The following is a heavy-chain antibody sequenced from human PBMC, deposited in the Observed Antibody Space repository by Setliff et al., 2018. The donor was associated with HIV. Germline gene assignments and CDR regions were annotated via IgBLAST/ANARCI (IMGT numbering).Heavy chain of an antibody. Sequence: SETLSLTCTVSGGSITRTPYYWGWIRQPPGKGLEWVGSIHHRGTAYDNPSLKSRVTISVDPSKNQILLRLSSVTAADTAVYYCARLSGGMVPNYWGQGTLVTVPQ. J-gene: IGHJ4*02. V-gene: IGHV4-39*01. D-gene: IGHD3-10*01. CDR3: ARLSGGMVPNY. CDR2: IHHRGTA. CDR1: GGSITRTPYY.